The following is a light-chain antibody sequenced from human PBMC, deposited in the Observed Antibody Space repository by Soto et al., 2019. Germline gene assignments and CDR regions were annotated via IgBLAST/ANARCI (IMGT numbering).Light chain of an antibody. CDR1: SSDVGGHNY. CDR3: SSSTSRISLV. Sequence: QSVLTQPASVSGSPGQSITISCTGTSSDVGGHNYVSWYQQHPGKAPKLLIYEVRNRPSGVSRRFSGSRSGNTASLTISGLQAEDEADYYCSSSTSRISLVFGGGTKLTVL. V-gene: IGLV2-14*03. CDR2: EVR. J-gene: IGLJ3*02.